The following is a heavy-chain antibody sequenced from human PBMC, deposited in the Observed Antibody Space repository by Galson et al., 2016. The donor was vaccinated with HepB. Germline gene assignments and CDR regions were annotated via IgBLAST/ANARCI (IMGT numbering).Heavy chain of an antibody. CDR3: ARTFLADGTYHPFYYPRDI. D-gene: IGHD2/OR15-2a*01. CDR1: GFSLSNSKMG. Sequence: PALVKPTQTLTLTCTVSGFSLSNSKMGASWIRQPPGGALEWLAHIFSNDDISRNTSLKTRLTISKDTSKSQVVLTLSNVAPVDTATYYCARTFLADGTYHPFYYPRDIWGQGTTITVSS. V-gene: IGHV2-26*01. CDR2: IFSNDDI. J-gene: IGHJ6*02.